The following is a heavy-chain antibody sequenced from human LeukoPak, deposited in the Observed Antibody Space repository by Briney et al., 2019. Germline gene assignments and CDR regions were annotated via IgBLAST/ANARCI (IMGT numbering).Heavy chain of an antibody. CDR2: IKPDGSQK. CDR1: GFSFNGDW. Sequence: HPGGSLRLSCVASGFSFNGDWMNRVRQAPGKGLEWVANIKPDGSQKYYVDSVKGRFTISRDNAEKSLFLQMNSLRAEDTAVYYCVRDGPAFLDFDYWGQGTLVTVSS. CDR3: VRDGPAFLDFDY. D-gene: IGHD2-2*01. J-gene: IGHJ4*02. V-gene: IGHV3-7*01.